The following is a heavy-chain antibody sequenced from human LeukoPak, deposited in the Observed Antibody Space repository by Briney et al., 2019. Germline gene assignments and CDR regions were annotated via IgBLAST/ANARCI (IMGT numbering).Heavy chain of an antibody. V-gene: IGHV4-59*08. Sequence: TSETLSLTCTVSGGSISSYYWSWIRQPPGKGLEWIGYIYYSGSTKYNPSLKSRVTISVDTSKNQFSLKLSSVTAADTAVYYCARTESGSYFDYWGQGTLVTVSS. J-gene: IGHJ4*02. D-gene: IGHD3-10*01. CDR2: IYYSGST. CDR1: GGSISSYY. CDR3: ARTESGSYFDY.